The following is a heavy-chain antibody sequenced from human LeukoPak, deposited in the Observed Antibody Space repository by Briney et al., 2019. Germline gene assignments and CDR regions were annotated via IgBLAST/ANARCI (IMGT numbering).Heavy chain of an antibody. CDR2: INHSGST. Sequence: PSETLSLTCAVYGGSFSGYYWSWIRQPPGKGLEWIGEINHSGSTNYNPSLKSRVTISVDTSKNQFSLKLSSVTAADTAVYYCARDATANWYFDLWGRGTLVTVSS. D-gene: IGHD4-17*01. CDR3: ARDATANWYFDL. V-gene: IGHV4-34*01. CDR1: GGSFSGYY. J-gene: IGHJ2*01.